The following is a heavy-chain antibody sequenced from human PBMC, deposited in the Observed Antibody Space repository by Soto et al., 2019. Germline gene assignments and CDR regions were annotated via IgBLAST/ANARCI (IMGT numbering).Heavy chain of an antibody. CDR3: ARNKGREQLGGNYYYALDV. Sequence: VQLVQSGAELLKPGSSVKVSCKASGDTFDTFAISWVRQSPGQGLEWMVGIIPIFRTPDYAQKFQGRVTITAEVSTSTAYMELSSLRSEDTAVSDCARNKGREQLGGNYYYALDVWGQGTTVTVSS. CDR1: GDTFDTFA. V-gene: IGHV1-69*12. D-gene: IGHD1-1*01. J-gene: IGHJ6*02. CDR2: IIPIFRTP.